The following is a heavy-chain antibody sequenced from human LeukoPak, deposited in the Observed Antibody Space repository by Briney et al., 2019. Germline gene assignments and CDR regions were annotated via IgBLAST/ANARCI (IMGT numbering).Heavy chain of an antibody. CDR3: AKDLSSSWPNALSI. D-gene: IGHD6-13*01. J-gene: IGHJ3*02. V-gene: IGHV3-23*01. CDR2: ISGSATST. Sequence: GGSLRLFCAASGFTFSSYAMSWVRQAPGRGLEWVSAISGSATSTYYADSVKGRFTISRDNSKNTLYLQMNSLRAEDTAVYYCAKDLSSSWPNALSIWGQGTMVTVSS. CDR1: GFTFSSYA.